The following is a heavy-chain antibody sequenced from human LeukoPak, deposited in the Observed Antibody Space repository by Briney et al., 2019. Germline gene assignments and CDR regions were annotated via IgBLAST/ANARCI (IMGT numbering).Heavy chain of an antibody. D-gene: IGHD3-9*01. CDR3: ARGPGIFHDY. CDR1: GGSFSGYY. Sequence: SETLSLTCAVYGGSFSGYYWSWIRQPPGKGLEWIGEINHSGSTNYNPSLKSRVTISVDTSKNQFSLKLSSVTAADTAVYYCARGPGIFHDYWGQGTLVTVSS. J-gene: IGHJ4*02. CDR2: INHSGST. V-gene: IGHV4-34*01.